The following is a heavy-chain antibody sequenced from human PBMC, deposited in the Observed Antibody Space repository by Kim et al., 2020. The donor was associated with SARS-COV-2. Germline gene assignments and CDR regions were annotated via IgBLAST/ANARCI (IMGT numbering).Heavy chain of an antibody. D-gene: IGHD1-26*01. Sequence: SQSFQGQVTISADKSISTAYLQWSSLKASDTAMYYCARLDPYSGSYFFDHWGQGTLVTVSS. V-gene: IGHV5-51*01. J-gene: IGHJ4*02. CDR3: ARLDPYSGSYFFDH.